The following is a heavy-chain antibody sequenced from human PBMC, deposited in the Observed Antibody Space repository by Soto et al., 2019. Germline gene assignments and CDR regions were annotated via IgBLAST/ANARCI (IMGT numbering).Heavy chain of an antibody. D-gene: IGHD2-2*01. Sequence: ASVKVYCKASGYTFTSYDINWVRQATGQGLEWMGWMNPNSGNTGYAQKFRGRVTMTRNTSISTAYMELSSLRSEDTAVYYCARGHRPPHRWYIVVVHNIWFDPWGEGTLVTVSS. J-gene: IGHJ5*02. CDR2: MNPNSGNT. CDR1: GYTFTSYD. V-gene: IGHV1-8*01. CDR3: ARGHRPPHRWYIVVVHNIWFDP.